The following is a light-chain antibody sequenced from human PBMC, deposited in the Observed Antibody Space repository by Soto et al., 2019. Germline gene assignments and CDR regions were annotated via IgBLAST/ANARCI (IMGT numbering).Light chain of an antibody. J-gene: IGKJ4*01. CDR3: QQLNGFPPT. Sequence: DIQLTQSPSFLSASVGDRVTITCRASQGISSYLAWYQQKPGKAPKLLINAASTLQSGVPSRFSGSGSGTEFTLAIASLQPADFATYYCQQLNGFPPTFGGGTKVEIK. V-gene: IGKV1-9*01. CDR2: AAS. CDR1: QGISSY.